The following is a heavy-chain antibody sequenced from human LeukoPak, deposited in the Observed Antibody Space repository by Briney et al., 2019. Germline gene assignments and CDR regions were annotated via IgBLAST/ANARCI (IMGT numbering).Heavy chain of an antibody. Sequence: SQTLSLTCAISGDSVSSNSAAWNWIRQSPSKGLEWLGRTYYRSRWYNDYAVSVRSRITINPDTSKNQFSLQLNSVTPEDTAVYYCARATFRYDSFDYWGQGTLVTVSS. V-gene: IGHV6-1*01. D-gene: IGHD5-12*01. CDR3: ARATFRYDSFDY. CDR1: GDSVSSNSAA. CDR2: TYYRSRWYN. J-gene: IGHJ4*02.